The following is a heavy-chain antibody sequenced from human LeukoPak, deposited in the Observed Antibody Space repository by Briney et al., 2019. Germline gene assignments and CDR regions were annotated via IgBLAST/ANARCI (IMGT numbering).Heavy chain of an antibody. D-gene: IGHD6-6*01. Sequence: ASVKVSCKASGYTFTGYYRYWVRQAPGQGLEWMGWINPNSGGTKYGQKFQGRIIMTSDTSTSTAYMELSSLRSDDTAVFYCATVSVSSSCGFDYWGQGTLVTVSS. CDR2: INPNSGGT. J-gene: IGHJ4*02. CDR3: ATVSVSSSCGFDY. V-gene: IGHV1-2*02. CDR1: GYTFTGYY.